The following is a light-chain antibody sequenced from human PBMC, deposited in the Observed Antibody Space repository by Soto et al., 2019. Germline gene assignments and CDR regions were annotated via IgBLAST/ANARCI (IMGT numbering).Light chain of an antibody. J-gene: IGKJ2*01. CDR1: QSVSSN. CDR2: GAS. V-gene: IGKV3-15*01. CDR3: QQYNNWPFT. Sequence: EIVMTQSPATLSVSPGERATLSCRASQSVSSNFAWYQQQPGQAPRLLIYGASTRVTGIPARFSGSGSGTEFTLTISSLQSEDFAVYYCQQYNNWPFTFGQGTKLEIK.